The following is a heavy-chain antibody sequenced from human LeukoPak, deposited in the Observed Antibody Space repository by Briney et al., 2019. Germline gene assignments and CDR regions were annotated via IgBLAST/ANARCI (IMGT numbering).Heavy chain of an antibody. J-gene: IGHJ6*03. Sequence: SETLSLTCTVSGDSISSSLYYWGWIRQPPGKGLEWIGSIYFTENTYYNPSLQSRVTLYIDRSKNQFSLQMRFVTAADTALYYCARQGRASRSGFYYYYYMDVWGKGTTVTISS. CDR3: ARQGRASRSGFYYYYYMDV. V-gene: IGHV4-39*01. D-gene: IGHD5-18*01. CDR1: GDSISSSLYY. CDR2: IYFTENT.